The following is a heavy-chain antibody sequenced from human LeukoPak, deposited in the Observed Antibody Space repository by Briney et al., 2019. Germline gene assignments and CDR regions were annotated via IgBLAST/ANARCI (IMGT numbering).Heavy chain of an antibody. J-gene: IGHJ3*02. V-gene: IGHV3-48*01. CDR1: GFTFSSYW. Sequence: GGSLRLSCAASGFTFSSYWMSWVRQAPGKGLEWVSYISSSSSTIYYADSVKGRFTISRDNAKNSLYLQMNSLRAEDTAVYYCARDRGYCSSTSCSDAFDIWGQGTMVTVSS. CDR2: ISSSSSTI. D-gene: IGHD2-2*01. CDR3: ARDRGYCSSTSCSDAFDI.